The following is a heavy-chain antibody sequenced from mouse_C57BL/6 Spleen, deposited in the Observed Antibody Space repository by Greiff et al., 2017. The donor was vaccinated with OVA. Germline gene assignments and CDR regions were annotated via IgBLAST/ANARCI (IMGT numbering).Heavy chain of an antibody. D-gene: IGHD2-4*01. V-gene: IGHV5-17*01. J-gene: IGHJ4*01. CDR2: ISSGSSTI. Sequence: EVHLVESGGGLVKPGGSLKLSCAASGFTFSDYGMHWVRQAPEKGLEWVAYISSGSSTIYYADTVKGRFTISRDNAKNTLFLQMTSLRSEDTAMYYCARCFDYDGGYAMDYWGQGTSVTVSS. CDR3: ARCFDYDGGYAMDY. CDR1: GFTFSDYG.